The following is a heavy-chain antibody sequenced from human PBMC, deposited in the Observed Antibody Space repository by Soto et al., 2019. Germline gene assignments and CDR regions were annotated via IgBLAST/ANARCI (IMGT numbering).Heavy chain of an antibody. Sequence: QVQLVESGGGVVQPGRSLRLSCAASGFTFSSYGMHWVRQAPGKGLEWLAVMWYDGSNEYYADSVKGRFTISRDNSKNTLYLQMNSLRAEDSAVYYCARDLHAAPNIEYSHHWGQGTLVTVSS. CDR3: ARDLHAAPNIEYSHH. CDR1: GFTFSSYG. V-gene: IGHV3-33*01. J-gene: IGHJ1*01. D-gene: IGHD6-13*01. CDR2: MWYDGSNE.